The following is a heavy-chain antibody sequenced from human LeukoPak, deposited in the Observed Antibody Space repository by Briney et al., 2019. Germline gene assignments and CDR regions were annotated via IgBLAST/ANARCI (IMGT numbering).Heavy chain of an antibody. V-gene: IGHV3-23*01. Sequence: GGSLRLSCAASGFTFSSFGMSWVRQAPGKGLEWVSGISGSGGSTYYAAPVKGRFTISRDNYKNTLYLQMNSLRAEDTAVYYCARVVKHEGAYYMDVWGKGTTVTISS. CDR3: ARVVKHEGAYYMDV. D-gene: IGHD1-26*01. J-gene: IGHJ6*03. CDR1: GFTFSSFG. CDR2: ISGSGGST.